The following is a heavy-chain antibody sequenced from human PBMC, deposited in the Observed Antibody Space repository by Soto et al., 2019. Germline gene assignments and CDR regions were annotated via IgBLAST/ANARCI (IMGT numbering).Heavy chain of an antibody. CDR2: ISGGGGST. CDR1: RFTFSSYA. CDR3: AKELAEVTLIVVVPQSGFDY. D-gene: IGHD3-22*01. Sequence: PGGSLRLSCAASRFTFSSYAMSWVRQAPGKGLEWVSSISGGGGSTYYADSVKGRFTISRDNSKNTLYLQMNGLRAEDTAVYYCAKELAEVTLIVVVPQSGFDYWGQGTLVTVSS. J-gene: IGHJ4*02. V-gene: IGHV3-23*01.